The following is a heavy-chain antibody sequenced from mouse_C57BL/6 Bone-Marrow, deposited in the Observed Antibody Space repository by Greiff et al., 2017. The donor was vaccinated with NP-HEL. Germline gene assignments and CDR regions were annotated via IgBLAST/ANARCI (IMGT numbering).Heavy chain of an antibody. D-gene: IGHD4-1*01. J-gene: IGHJ4*01. CDR1: GFTFSDYY. CDR3: ARPDWDYAMDY. V-gene: IGHV5-12*01. Sequence: EVHLVESGGGLVQPGGSLKLSCAASGFTFSDYYMYWVRQTPEKRLEWVAYISNGGGSTYYPDTVKGRFTISRDNAKNTLYLQMSRLKSEDTAMYYCARPDWDYAMDYWGQGTSVTVSS. CDR2: ISNGGGST.